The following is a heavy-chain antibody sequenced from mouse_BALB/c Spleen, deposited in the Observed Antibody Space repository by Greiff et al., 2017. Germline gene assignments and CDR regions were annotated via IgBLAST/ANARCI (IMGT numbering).Heavy chain of an antibody. CDR2: ISSGSSTI. V-gene: IGHV5-17*02. CDR1: GFTFSSFG. J-gene: IGHJ1*01. CDR3: ARRRGEYFDV. Sequence: EVMLVESGGGLVQPGGSRKLSCAASGFTFSSFGMHWVRQAPEKGLEWVAYISSGSSTIYYADTVKGRFTISRDNPKNTLFLQMTSLRSEDTAMYYCARRRGEYFDVWGAGTTVTVSS.